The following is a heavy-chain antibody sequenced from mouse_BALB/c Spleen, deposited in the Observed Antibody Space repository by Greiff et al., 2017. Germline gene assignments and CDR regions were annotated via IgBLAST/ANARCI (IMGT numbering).Heavy chain of an antibody. CDR3: ARQGGPHYFDY. J-gene: IGHJ2*01. V-gene: IGHV5-6-2*01. CDR2: INSNGGST. CDR1: GFTFSSYY. Sequence: EVMLVESGGGLVKLGGSLKLSCAASGFTFSSYYMSWVRQTPEKRLVLVAAINSNGGSTYYPDTVKGRFTISRDNAKNTLYLQMSSLKSEDTALYYCARQGGPHYFDYWGQGTTLTVSS.